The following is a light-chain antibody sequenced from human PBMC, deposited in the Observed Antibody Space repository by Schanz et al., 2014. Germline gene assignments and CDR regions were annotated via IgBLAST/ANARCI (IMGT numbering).Light chain of an antibody. J-gene: IGKJ4*01. Sequence: EIVMTQSPATLSVSPGERATLSCRASQSVSGSNLAWYQQKPGQAPRLLIYGASSRATGIPDRFSGSGSGTDFTLTISRLEPEDFAVYYCQQYGSTPLTFGGGTKVEIK. CDR2: GAS. V-gene: IGKV3-20*01. CDR1: QSVSGSN. CDR3: QQYGSTPLT.